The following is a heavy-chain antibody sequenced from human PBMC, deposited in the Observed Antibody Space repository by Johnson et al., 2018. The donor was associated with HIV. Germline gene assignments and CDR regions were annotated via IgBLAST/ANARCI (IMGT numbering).Heavy chain of an antibody. CDR1: GFTFSNAW. V-gene: IGHV3-15*01. D-gene: IGHD3-22*01. Sequence: MLLVESGGGLVKPGGSLRLSCAASGFTFSNAWMSWVRQAPGKGLEWVGRIKIKTDGGTTDYAAPVKGRFTISRDDSKNTLYLQMNSLKTEDTAVYYFTTWPYYYDTSEDAFDIWGQGTMVTVSS. J-gene: IGHJ3*02. CDR2: IKIKTDGGTT. CDR3: TTWPYYYDTSEDAFDI.